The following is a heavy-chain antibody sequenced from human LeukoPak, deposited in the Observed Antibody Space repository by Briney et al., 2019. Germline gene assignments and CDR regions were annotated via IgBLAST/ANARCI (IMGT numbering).Heavy chain of an antibody. D-gene: IGHD1-26*01. CDR2: LYSGGTT. CDR3: ASKTGSYHGYFDY. J-gene: IGHJ4*02. CDR1: EFAFSNNY. Sequence: GGSLRLSCAASEFAFSNNYMSWVRQASGKGLGWISVLYSGGTTYYADSVKGRFTISRDSSKNTLYLQMNSLRAEDTAVYYCASKTGSYHGYFDYWGQGTLVTVSS. V-gene: IGHV3-53*01.